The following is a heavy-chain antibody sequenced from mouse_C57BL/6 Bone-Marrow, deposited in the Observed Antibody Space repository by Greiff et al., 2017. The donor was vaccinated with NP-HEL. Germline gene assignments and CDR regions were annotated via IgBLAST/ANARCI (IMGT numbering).Heavy chain of an antibody. D-gene: IGHD3-2*02. CDR1: GYTFTSYW. CDR2: IDPSDSYT. CDR3: ARYNSSDAMDY. V-gene: IGHV1-50*01. J-gene: IGHJ4*01. Sequence: QVQLQQPGAELVKPGASVKLSCKASGYTFTSYWMQWVKQRPGQGLEWIGEIDPSDSYTNYNQKFKGKATLTVDTSSSTAYMQLSSLTSEDSAVYYCARYNSSDAMDYWGQGTSVTVSS.